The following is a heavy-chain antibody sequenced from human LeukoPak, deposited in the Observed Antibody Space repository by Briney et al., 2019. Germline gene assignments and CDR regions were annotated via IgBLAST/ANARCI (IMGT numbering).Heavy chain of an antibody. V-gene: IGHV3-23*01. D-gene: IGHD3-22*01. CDR3: AKDPYYYDSSGYYPFDY. CDR2: ISGSGGST. Sequence: SGGSLRLSCAASGFTFSSYAMSWVRQAPGKGLEWVSAISGSGGSTYYADSVKGRFSISRDNCKNTLYLQMNSLRAEDTAVYYCAKDPYYYDSSGYYPFDYWGQGTLVTVSS. CDR1: GFTFSSYA. J-gene: IGHJ4*02.